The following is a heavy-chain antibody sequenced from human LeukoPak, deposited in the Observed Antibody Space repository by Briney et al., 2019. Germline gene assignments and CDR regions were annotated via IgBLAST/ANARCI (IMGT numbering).Heavy chain of an antibody. CDR2: ISGDGRDI. CDR1: AFTFSSYG. V-gene: IGHV3-23*01. J-gene: IGHJ6*03. D-gene: IGHD2-15*01. CDR3: ARVLRYCSGGNCYSGGLGYMDV. Sequence: PGGTLRLSCSASAFTFSSYGMSWVRQAPGKGLEWVSAISGDGRDIFYADAVKGRFTISRDNSKNTLYLQMNSLRAEDTAVYYCARVLRYCSGGNCYSGGLGYMDVWGKGTTVTISS.